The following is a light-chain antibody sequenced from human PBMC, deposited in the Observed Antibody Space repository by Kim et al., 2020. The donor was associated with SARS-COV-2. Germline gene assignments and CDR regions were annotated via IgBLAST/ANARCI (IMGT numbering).Light chain of an antibody. CDR2: RDR. V-gene: IGLV3-9*01. Sequence: SVAVGQTARITCGGNKIGNKNVHWYQQKPGQAPVMVIYRDRNRPSGIPERFSGSNSGNTATLTISGAQAGDEADYYCQVWDSNTVVFGGGTQLTVL. J-gene: IGLJ2*01. CDR3: QVWDSNTVV. CDR1: KIGNKN.